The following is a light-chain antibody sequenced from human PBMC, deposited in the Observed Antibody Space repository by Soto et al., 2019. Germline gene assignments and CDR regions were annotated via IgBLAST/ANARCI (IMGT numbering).Light chain of an antibody. CDR3: LQLNTYPWT. J-gene: IGKJ1*01. CDR1: QVITND. CDR2: AAS. Sequence: IQMTQSQSSLSASVGERLSITCRASQVITNDLGWYQQKPGKAPKRLIYAASTLQSGVPSRFSGSGSGTEFTLTISSLQPEDVATYYCLQLNTYPWTFGQGTKVDIK. V-gene: IGKV1-17*01.